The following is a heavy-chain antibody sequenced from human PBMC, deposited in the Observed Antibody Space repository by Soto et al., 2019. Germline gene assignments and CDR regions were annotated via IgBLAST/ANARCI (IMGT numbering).Heavy chain of an antibody. D-gene: IGHD3-10*01. Sequence: QVQLVQSGPEVKNPGASVMVSCVASGYAFTSYGVNWVRQAPGQGLEWMGWIAPHSGRTTYLPKFQGRVTMTADVSTNTAYIELRSLKSDDTGIYFCARAATGSYHSAYWGQGTVVTVSS. CDR3: ARAATGSYHSAY. V-gene: IGHV1-18*04. J-gene: IGHJ4*02. CDR2: IAPHSGRT. CDR1: GYAFTSYG.